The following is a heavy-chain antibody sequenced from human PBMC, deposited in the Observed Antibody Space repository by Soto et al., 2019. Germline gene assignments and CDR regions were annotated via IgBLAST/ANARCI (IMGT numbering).Heavy chain of an antibody. V-gene: IGHV3-30*18. Sequence: QVQLVESGGCVCQPGRSLRGSCSASGFTVSIDSMHWVRQCSGTVLEWVAVISCDGTKTYYADYVKGRFSFSRDNSKHRVSLQINSLRHEDTAVYYCAKDRGPPRKWLIDPFDYWGQGTWVTFS. CDR1: GFTVSIDS. CDR3: AKDRGPPRKWLIDPFDY. CDR2: ISCDGTKT. J-gene: IGHJ4*02. D-gene: IGHD5-12*01.